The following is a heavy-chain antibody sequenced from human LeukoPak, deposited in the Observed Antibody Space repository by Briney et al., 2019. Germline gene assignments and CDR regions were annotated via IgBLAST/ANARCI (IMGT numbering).Heavy chain of an antibody. Sequence: SETLSLTCTVSGGSISSSSYYWGWIRQPPGKGLEWLGRIYYRGSTYYNPSLKRRVTISVDTSKNQFSLKLSSVTAADTAVYYCARLKSVLLWFGELLSYYFDYWGQGTLVTVSS. V-gene: IGHV4-39*01. CDR3: ARLKSVLLWFGELLSYYFDY. D-gene: IGHD3-10*01. J-gene: IGHJ4*02. CDR1: GGSISSSSYY. CDR2: IYYRGST.